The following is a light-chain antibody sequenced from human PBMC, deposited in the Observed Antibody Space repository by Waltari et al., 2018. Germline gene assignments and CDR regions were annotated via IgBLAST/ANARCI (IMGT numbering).Light chain of an antibody. J-gene: IGKJ2*01. CDR2: DAS. Sequence: EIVLTQSPATLSLSPGDTATLSCRASQSVGTYLAWYQQKPGQAPRLLIYDASNRATGIPARFRGSGSGTDFTLTISSLEAEDFAVYYCQQRSNWTPYTFGQGARLEIK. CDR3: QQRSNWTPYT. CDR1: QSVGTY. V-gene: IGKV3-11*01.